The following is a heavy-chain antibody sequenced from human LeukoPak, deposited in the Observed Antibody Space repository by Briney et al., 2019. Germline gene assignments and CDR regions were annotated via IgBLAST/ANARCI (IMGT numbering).Heavy chain of an antibody. V-gene: IGHV1-8*01. CDR1: GYTFTSYD. Sequence: ASVKVSCKASGYTFTSYDINWVRQATGQGLEWMGWMNPNSGNTGYAQKFQGRVTMTRNTSISTAYMELSGLRSEDTAVCYCARVTTVTTKILGYWGQGTLVTVSS. CDR2: MNPNSGNT. J-gene: IGHJ4*02. D-gene: IGHD4-11*01. CDR3: ARVTTVTTKILGY.